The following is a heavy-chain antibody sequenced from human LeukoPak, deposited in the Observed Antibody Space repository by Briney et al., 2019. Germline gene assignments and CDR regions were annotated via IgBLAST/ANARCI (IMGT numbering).Heavy chain of an antibody. V-gene: IGHV1-2*04. CDR2: INPNSGGT. J-gene: IGHJ6*02. Sequence: GASVNVSCKASGYTFTTYYMHWVRQAPGQGLEWMGWINPNSGGTNYAQKFQGWVTMTRDTSISTAYMELSRLRSDDTAVYYCARDFWFGVSRKNYYYYGMDVWGQGTTVTVSS. CDR1: GYTFTTYY. CDR3: ARDFWFGVSRKNYYYYGMDV. D-gene: IGHD3-10*01.